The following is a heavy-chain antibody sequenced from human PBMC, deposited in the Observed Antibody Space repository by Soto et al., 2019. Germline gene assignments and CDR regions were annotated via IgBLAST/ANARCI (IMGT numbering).Heavy chain of an antibody. D-gene: IGHD3-3*01. Sequence: GGSLRLSCAASGFTFGSYAMNWVRQAPGKGLEWVSAISGSGGSTYYADSVKGRFTISRDNSKNTLYLQMNSLRAEDTAVYYCAKVRDDFWSGPNDYWGQGTLVTVSS. CDR1: GFTFGSYA. CDR3: AKVRDDFWSGPNDY. CDR2: ISGSGGST. J-gene: IGHJ4*02. V-gene: IGHV3-23*01.